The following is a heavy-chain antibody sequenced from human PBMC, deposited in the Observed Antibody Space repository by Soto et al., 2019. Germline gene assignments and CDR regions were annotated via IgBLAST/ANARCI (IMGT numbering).Heavy chain of an antibody. CDR3: ARVCHGVCYKAFDI. J-gene: IGHJ3*02. Sequence: PGGSLRLSCAASGFTFSSYSMNWVRQAPGKGLEWVSSISSSSSYIYYADSVKGRFTISRDNAKNSLYLQMNSLRAEDTAVYYCARVCHGVCYKAFDIWGQGTMVTVSS. CDR1: GFTFSSYS. CDR2: ISSSSSYI. V-gene: IGHV3-21*01. D-gene: IGHD2-8*01.